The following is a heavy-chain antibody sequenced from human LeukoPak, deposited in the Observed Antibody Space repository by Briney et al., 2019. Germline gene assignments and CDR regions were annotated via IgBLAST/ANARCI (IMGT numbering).Heavy chain of an antibody. J-gene: IGHJ4*02. V-gene: IGHV1-69*01. CDR1: GGTFSSYA. Sequence: ASVKVSCKASGGTFSSYAISWVRQAPGQGLEWMGGIIPIFGTANYAQKFQGRVTITADESTSTAYMELSSLRSEDTAVYYCASSYSSSWYADCWGQGTLVTVSS. CDR3: ASSYSSSWYADC. D-gene: IGHD6-13*01. CDR2: IIPIFGTA.